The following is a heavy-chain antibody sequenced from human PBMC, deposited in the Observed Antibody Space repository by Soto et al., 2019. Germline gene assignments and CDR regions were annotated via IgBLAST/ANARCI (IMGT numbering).Heavy chain of an antibody. J-gene: IGHJ4*02. V-gene: IGHV3-23*01. D-gene: IGHD2-21*01. CDR2: IRDSESGGTT. CDR3: AKVRVGIDVDFDY. Sequence: EVHLLESGGGLVQPGGSLRLSCAASGFTFSSCAMSWVRQAPAKGLEWVSLIRDSESGGTTFYADSVKGRFTISRDDSKNTLYLQMSSLRAEDTAMYYCAKVRVGIDVDFDYWGQGALVTVSS. CDR1: GFTFSSCA.